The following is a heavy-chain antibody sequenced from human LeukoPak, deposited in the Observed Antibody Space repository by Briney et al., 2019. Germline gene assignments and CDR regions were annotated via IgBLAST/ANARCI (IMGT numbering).Heavy chain of an antibody. CDR2: ISAYNGST. Sequence: ASVKVSCKASGYTFTSYGISWVRQAPGQGLEWMGWISAYNGSTNYAQKLQGRVTMTTDTSTSTAYMELRSLRSDDTAVYYCARGDRYYGSGSYYHAFDIWGQGTMVTVSS. J-gene: IGHJ3*02. V-gene: IGHV1-18*01. D-gene: IGHD3-10*01. CDR3: ARGDRYYGSGSYYHAFDI. CDR1: GYTFTSYG.